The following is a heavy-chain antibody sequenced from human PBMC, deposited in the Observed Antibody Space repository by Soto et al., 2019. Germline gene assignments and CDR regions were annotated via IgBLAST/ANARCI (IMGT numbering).Heavy chain of an antibody. V-gene: IGHV1-69*01. D-gene: IGHD1-1*01. CDR3: AMEEGRACDNPADRDAFDI. Sequence: QVKLVQSGAEVKKPGSSVKVSCKASGGTFSSYAISWVLQAPGQGLEWMGGIIPIFGTANYAQKFQGRVTITADESTSTAYMELSRLRSEDTAVYYCAMEEGRACDNPADRDAFDIWGQGPTVTVSS. J-gene: IGHJ3*02. CDR1: GGTFSSYA. CDR2: IIPIFGTA.